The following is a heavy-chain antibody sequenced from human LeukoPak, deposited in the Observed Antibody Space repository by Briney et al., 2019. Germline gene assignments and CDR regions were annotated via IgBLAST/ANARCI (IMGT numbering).Heavy chain of an antibody. D-gene: IGHD1-26*01. CDR2: ISASGGST. Sequence: PGGSLRLSCAASGFTFSSSAMSWVRQVPGKGLEWVSGISASGGSTSYADSVRGRFTISRDNSKNTLYVQMNSLRDEDTAVYYCAKQYSGSYYLFDYWGQGTLVTVSS. CDR1: GFTFSSSA. CDR3: AKQYSGSYYLFDY. V-gene: IGHV3-23*01. J-gene: IGHJ4*02.